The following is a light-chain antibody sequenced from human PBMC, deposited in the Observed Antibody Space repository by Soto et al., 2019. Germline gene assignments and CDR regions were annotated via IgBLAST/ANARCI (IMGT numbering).Light chain of an antibody. Sequence: QLVLTQPASVSGSPGQSITISCTGTSGDVANYYYVSWYQQHPSKAPKLIIYDVSNRPSGVSNRFSGSKSGNSASLTISGLQAEDEADYYCSSYTSSGTLYVFGTGTKLTVL. CDR1: SGDVANYYY. CDR3: SSYTSSGTLYV. V-gene: IGLV2-14*01. CDR2: DVS. J-gene: IGLJ1*01.